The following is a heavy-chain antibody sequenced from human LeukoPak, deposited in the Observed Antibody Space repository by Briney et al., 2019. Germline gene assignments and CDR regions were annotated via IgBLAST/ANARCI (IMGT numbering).Heavy chain of an antibody. D-gene: IGHD4/OR15-4a*01. CDR3: ARRAGAYSHPYDY. CDR1: GFTFSNYG. J-gene: IGHJ4*02. CDR2: ITGSGGST. V-gene: IGHV3-23*01. Sequence: GGSLRLSCAASGFTFSNYGLSWVRQAPGKGLEWVSGITGSGGSTYYADSVKGRFTISRDNSKNTLYLQMNSLRAEDTAVYYCARRAGAYSHPYDYWGQGTLVTVSS.